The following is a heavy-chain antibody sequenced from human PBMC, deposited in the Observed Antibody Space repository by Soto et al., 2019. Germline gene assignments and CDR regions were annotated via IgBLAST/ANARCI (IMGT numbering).Heavy chain of an antibody. CDR3: ARDPRTPYYYYGMDV. CDR1: GFTFSSYC. V-gene: IGHV3-33*01. Sequence: GGSLILSCAASGFTFSSYCMHWVRQAPGKGLEWVAVIWYDGSNKYYADSVKGRFTISRDNSKNTLYLQMNSLRAEDTAVYYCARDPRTPYYYYGMDVWGQGTTVTVSS. CDR2: IWYDGSNK. J-gene: IGHJ6*02.